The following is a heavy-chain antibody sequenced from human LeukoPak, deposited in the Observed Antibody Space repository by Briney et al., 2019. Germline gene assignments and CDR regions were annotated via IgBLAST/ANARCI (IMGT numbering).Heavy chain of an antibody. D-gene: IGHD6-6*01. Sequence: GGFLRLSCAASGFTFSSYAMSWVRQAPGKGLEWVSAISGSGGSTYYADSVKGRFTISRDNSKNTLYLQMNSLRAEDTAVYYCAKDRSSSSIFFDYWGQGTLVTVSS. V-gene: IGHV3-23*01. CDR1: GFTFSSYA. CDR2: ISGSGGST. CDR3: AKDRSSSSIFFDY. J-gene: IGHJ4*02.